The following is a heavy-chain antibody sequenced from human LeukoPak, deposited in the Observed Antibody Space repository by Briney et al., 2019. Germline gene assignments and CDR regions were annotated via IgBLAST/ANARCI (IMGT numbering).Heavy chain of an antibody. CDR2: ISVGSNYI. CDR3: VRLRRNSDTTGFYYYYDF. D-gene: IGHD3-22*01. CDR1: GYTFSSYS. V-gene: IGHV3-21*01. Sequence: GGSLRLSCAASGYTFSSYSINRVRQAPGKGLEWVSSISVGSNYIYYADSVRGRFRISRDDARDSLYLQMNSLRAEDTAVYYCVRLRRNSDTTGFYYYYDFWGQGTLVTVSS. J-gene: IGHJ4*02.